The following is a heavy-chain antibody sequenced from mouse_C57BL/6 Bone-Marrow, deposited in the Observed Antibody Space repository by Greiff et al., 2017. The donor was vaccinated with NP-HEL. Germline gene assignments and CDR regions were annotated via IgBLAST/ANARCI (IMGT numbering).Heavy chain of an antibody. J-gene: IGHJ3*01. CDR2: IDPEDGDT. V-gene: IGHV14-2*01. CDR3: ARGGDGYSVFAY. CDR1: GFTITDYY. D-gene: IGHD2-3*01. Sequence: EVQLQQSGAELVKPGASVKLSCTASGFTITDYYMHWVKQRTEQGLEWIGRIDPEDGDTNYAPKFQGKATLTADTSSNTAYLQLSSLTSEDAAVDYCARGGDGYSVFAYWGKGTLVTVSA.